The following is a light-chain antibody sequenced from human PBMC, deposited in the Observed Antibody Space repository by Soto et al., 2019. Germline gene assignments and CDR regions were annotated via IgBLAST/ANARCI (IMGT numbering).Light chain of an antibody. V-gene: IGKV3-20*01. CDR3: QQYGSSRT. Sequence: EIVLTQSPGTLSLSPGERATLSCRASQSVSSSYLAWYQQKPGQAPRLLIYGASSRATGIPDRLSGSGSGTDFTLTISRLEPDDFAVYYCQQYGSSRTFGQGTKVEIK. J-gene: IGKJ1*01. CDR2: GAS. CDR1: QSVSSSY.